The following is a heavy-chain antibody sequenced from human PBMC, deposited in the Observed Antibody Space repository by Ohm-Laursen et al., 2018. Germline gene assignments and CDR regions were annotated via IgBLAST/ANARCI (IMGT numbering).Heavy chain of an antibody. CDR2: IYYSGST. Sequence: SETLSLTCTVSGGSISSYYWSWIRQPPGKGLEWIGYIYYSGSTNYNPSLKSRVTISVDTSKNQFSLKLSSVTAADTAVYYCARDRDWNYRNYFDYWGQGTLVTVSS. J-gene: IGHJ4*02. D-gene: IGHD1-7*01. V-gene: IGHV4-59*01. CDR1: GGSISSYY. CDR3: ARDRDWNYRNYFDY.